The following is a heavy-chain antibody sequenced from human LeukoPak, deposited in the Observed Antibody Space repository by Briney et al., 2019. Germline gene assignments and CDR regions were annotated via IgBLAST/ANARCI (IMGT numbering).Heavy chain of an antibody. Sequence: SETLSLTCTVSGGSISSSSYYWGWIRQPPGKGLEWIGSIYHSGSTYHNPSLKSRVTISVDTSKNQFSLKLSSVTAADTAVYYCARISSLAGSSNYWGQGTLVTVSS. CDR2: IYHSGST. D-gene: IGHD3-10*01. CDR3: ARISSLAGSSNY. CDR1: GGSISSSSYY. V-gene: IGHV4-39*07. J-gene: IGHJ4*02.